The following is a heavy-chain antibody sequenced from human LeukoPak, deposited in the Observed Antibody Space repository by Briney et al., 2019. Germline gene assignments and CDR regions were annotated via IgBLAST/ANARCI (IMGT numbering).Heavy chain of an antibody. D-gene: IGHD2-21*02. CDR1: GFTLNRYW. J-gene: IGHJ3*02. CDR2: INNDGTTT. Sequence: GGSLRLSCAASGFTLNRYWMHWVRQVPGKGLVWVSRINNDGTTTDYADSVKGRFTVSRDNAKTTLYLQMNSLRPEDTALYYCAGASRVTAFAFDMWGQGTMVTVSS. CDR3: AGASRVTAFAFDM. V-gene: IGHV3-74*01.